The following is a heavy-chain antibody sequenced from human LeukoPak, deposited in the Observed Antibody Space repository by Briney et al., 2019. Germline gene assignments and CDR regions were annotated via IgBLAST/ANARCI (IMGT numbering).Heavy chain of an antibody. CDR1: GYTFTSYG. Sequence: ASVKVSCKASGYTFTSYGISWVRQAPGQGLEWMGWISAYNGNTNYAQKLQGRVTMTTDTPTSTAYMELRSLRSDDTAVYYCARTSSTLWLRTPGGDYWGQGTLVTVSS. J-gene: IGHJ4*02. D-gene: IGHD5-12*01. V-gene: IGHV1-18*01. CDR3: ARTSSTLWLRTPGGDY. CDR2: ISAYNGNT.